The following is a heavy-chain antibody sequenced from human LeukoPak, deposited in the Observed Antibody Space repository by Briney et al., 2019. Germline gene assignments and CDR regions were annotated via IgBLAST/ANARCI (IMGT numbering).Heavy chain of an antibody. CDR1: GGTFSSYA. D-gene: IGHD1-26*01. CDR3: ARGPKWELRNYYYYYMDV. CDR2: IIPIFGTA. J-gene: IGHJ6*03. V-gene: IGHV1-69*06. Sequence: GASVKVSCKASGGTFSSYAISWVRQAPGQGLEWMGGIIPIFGTANYAQKFQGRVTITADKSTSTAYMELSSLRSEDTAVYYCARGPKWELRNYYYYYMDVWGKGTTVTVSS.